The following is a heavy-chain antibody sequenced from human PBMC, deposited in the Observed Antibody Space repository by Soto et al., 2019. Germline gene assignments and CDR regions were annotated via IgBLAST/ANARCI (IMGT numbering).Heavy chain of an antibody. V-gene: IGHV4-61*01. J-gene: IGHJ5*01. D-gene: IGHD3-16*01. CDR1: GDSVTSGNNN. CDR3: ARIPVAASMIYWFDP. CDR2: IYDSGNT. Sequence: GTLYLTCAVSGDSVTSGNNNWSWQRQPPGKGLEWIGYIYDSGNTNYSPYLKSRVSMSLDRSNNQFSLNQSSVTAAETAVYYCARIPVAASMIYWFDPWGQGTLVTVSS.